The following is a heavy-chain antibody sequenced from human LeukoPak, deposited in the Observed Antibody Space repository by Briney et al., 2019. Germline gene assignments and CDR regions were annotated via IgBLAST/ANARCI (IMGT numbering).Heavy chain of an antibody. J-gene: IGHJ4*02. Sequence: GGSLRLSCAASGFTFSSYAMSWVRQAPGKGLEWVAAISGSGGSTYYADSVKGRFTISRDNFKNTLYLQMNSLRAEDTAVYYCAKEVIVGVSFDYWGQGTLVTVSS. CDR1: GFTFSSYA. V-gene: IGHV3-23*01. CDR2: ISGSGGST. CDR3: AKEVIVGVSFDY. D-gene: IGHD1-26*01.